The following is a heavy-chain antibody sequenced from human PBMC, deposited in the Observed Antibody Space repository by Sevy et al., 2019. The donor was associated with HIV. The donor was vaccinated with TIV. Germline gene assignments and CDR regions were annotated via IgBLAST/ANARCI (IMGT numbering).Heavy chain of an antibody. CDR1: GGSISSYY. Sequence: GSLRLSCTVSGGSISSYYWSWIRQPPGKGLEWIGYIFYSGSTYYNPSLKRRVTISVDTSKNQFSLKLTSVTAADTAVYYCATISQQLVGFFDYWGQGTLVTVSS. CDR3: ATISQQLVGFFDY. D-gene: IGHD6-6*01. CDR2: IFYSGST. V-gene: IGHV4-59*12. J-gene: IGHJ4*02.